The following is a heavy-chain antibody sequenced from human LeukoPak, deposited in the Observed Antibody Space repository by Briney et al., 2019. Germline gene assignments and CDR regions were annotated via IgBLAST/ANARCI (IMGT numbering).Heavy chain of an antibody. J-gene: IGHJ4*02. CDR2: ISSSGSTI. D-gene: IGHD6-19*01. V-gene: IGHV3-48*03. Sequence: GGSLRLSCAASGFTFSSYEMNWVRQAPGKGLEWVSYISSSGSTIYYADSVKGRFTISRDNAKNSLYLQMNSLRAEDTAVYYCAKDPLYSSGWLFNVPDYWGQGTLVTVSS. CDR3: AKDPLYSSGWLFNVPDY. CDR1: GFTFSSYE.